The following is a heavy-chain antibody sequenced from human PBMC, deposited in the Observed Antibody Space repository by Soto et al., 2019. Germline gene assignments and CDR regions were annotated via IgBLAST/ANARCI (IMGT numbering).Heavy chain of an antibody. V-gene: IGHV1-69*06. CDR3: ARRGLRTYYYGSRSYYNLPPFDY. Sequence: ASVKVSCKASGGTFSSYAISWVRQAPGQGLEWMGGIIPIFGTANYAQKFQGRVTITADKSTSTAYMELSSLRSEDTAVYHCARRGLRTYYYGSRSYYNLPPFDYWGQGTLVTVSS. CDR1: GGTFSSYA. J-gene: IGHJ4*02. CDR2: IIPIFGTA. D-gene: IGHD3-10*01.